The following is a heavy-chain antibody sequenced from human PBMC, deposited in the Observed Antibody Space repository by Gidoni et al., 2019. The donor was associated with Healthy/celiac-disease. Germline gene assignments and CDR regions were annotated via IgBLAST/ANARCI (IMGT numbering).Heavy chain of an antibody. J-gene: IGHJ4*02. CDR3: ARDQRGYSYGYADY. D-gene: IGHD5-18*01. V-gene: IGHV1-69*08. CDR2: IIPILGIA. CDR1: GGTCSSYT. Sequence: QVQLVQSGAEVKKPGSSVKVSCKASGGTCSSYTISWVRQAPGQVLEWMGRIIPILGIANYAQKFQGRVTITADKSTSTAYMELSSLRSEDTAVYYCARDQRGYSYGYADYWGQGTLVTVSS.